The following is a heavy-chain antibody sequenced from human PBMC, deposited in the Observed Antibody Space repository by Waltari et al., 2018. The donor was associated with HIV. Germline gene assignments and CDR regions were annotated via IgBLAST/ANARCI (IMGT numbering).Heavy chain of an antibody. V-gene: IGHV3-30-3*01. J-gene: IGHJ4*02. CDR2: VSYDGSNK. D-gene: IGHD7-27*01. Sequence: QVQLVESGGGVVQPGRSLRLSCAASGFTFSSYVMHWVRQAPGKGLEWVAVVSYDGSNKYYADSVKGRFTVSRDNSKNTLYLQMNSLRAEDTAVYYCATDLGARDYWGQGTLVT. CDR3: ATDLGARDY. CDR1: GFTFSSYV.